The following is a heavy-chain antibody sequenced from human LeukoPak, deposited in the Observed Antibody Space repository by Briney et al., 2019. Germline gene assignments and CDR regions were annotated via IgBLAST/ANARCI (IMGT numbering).Heavy chain of an antibody. Sequence: SETLSLTCTVSGGSISSYYWSWIRQPPGKGLEWIGYIYYSGSTNYNPSLKSRVAMSADTSKNQFSLKLSSVTAADTAVYYCARDRWSSGYYYFDYWGQGTLVTVSS. CDR1: GGSISSYY. D-gene: IGHD3-22*01. CDR3: ARDRWSSGYYYFDY. V-gene: IGHV4-59*12. CDR2: IYYSGST. J-gene: IGHJ4*02.